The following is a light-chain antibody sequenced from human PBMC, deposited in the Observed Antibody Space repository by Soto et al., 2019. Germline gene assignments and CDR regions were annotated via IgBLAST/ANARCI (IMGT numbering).Light chain of an antibody. J-gene: IGLJ3*02. CDR2: RSD. CDR3: AAWIDSLNGWV. Sequence: QSVLTQPPSASGTPGQRVTISCSGSIGSNDVYWYQQSPGAAPKLLMYRSDQRPSGVPARFSGSKSGTSASLAISGLRPEDESDYYCAAWIDSLNGWVFGGGTKLTVL. V-gene: IGLV1-47*01. CDR1: IGSND.